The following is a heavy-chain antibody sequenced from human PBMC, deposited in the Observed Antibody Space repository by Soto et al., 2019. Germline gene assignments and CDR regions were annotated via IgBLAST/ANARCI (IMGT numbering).Heavy chain of an antibody. CDR2: ISGNGVGT. J-gene: IGHJ6*03. CDR3: ASRARPDFYYMDV. Sequence: EVQLAESGGGLAQPGGSLRLSCAASGFTLRGYAMDWVRQAPGKGLEYVSGISGNGVGTYYANSVQGRFTISRDNSKNTMYLQMGRLRPEDMAVYYCASRARPDFYYMDVWGKGTTVTVS. V-gene: IGHV3-64*01. CDR1: GFTLRGYA. D-gene: IGHD6-6*01.